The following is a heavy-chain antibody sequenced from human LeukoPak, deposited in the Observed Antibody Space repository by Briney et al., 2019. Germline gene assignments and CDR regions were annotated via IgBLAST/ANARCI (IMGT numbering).Heavy chain of an antibody. J-gene: IGHJ6*03. V-gene: IGHV1-2*02. CDR3: ARDRGLDIAAAGKFRHYYYYMDV. CDR2: INPNSGGT. D-gene: IGHD6-13*01. Sequence: ASVKVSCKASGYTFTGYYMHWVRQAPGQGLEWMGWINPNSGGTNYAQKFQGRVTMTRDTSISTAYMELSRLRSDDTAVYYCARDRGLDIAAAGKFRHYYYYMDVWGKGTTVTV. CDR1: GYTFTGYY.